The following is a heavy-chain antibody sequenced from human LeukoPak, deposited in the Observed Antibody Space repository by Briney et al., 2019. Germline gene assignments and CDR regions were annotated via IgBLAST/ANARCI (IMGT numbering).Heavy chain of an antibody. J-gene: IGHJ6*02. Sequence: PGGSLQISCQGSGSPFTSYWIGWGRQVPGKGLGWMGIIYPGDSDTRYSPSFQGQVTISADKSISTAYLQWSSLKASDTAMYYCARHLDYYYGMDVWGQGTTVTVSS. CDR2: IYPGDSDT. D-gene: IGHD3-16*01. V-gene: IGHV5-51*01. CDR1: GSPFTSYW. CDR3: ARHLDYYYGMDV.